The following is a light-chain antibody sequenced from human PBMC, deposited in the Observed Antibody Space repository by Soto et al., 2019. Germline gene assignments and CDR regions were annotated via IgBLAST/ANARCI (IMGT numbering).Light chain of an antibody. CDR2: RNN. CDR3: AAWDDSLSGDV. Sequence: QSVLTQPPSASGTPGQRVTSSCSGSSSNIGSNYVYWYQQLPGTAPKLLIYRNNQRPSGVPDRFSGSKSGTSASLAISGLRSEDEADYYCAAWDDSLSGDVFGGGTKLTVL. V-gene: IGLV1-47*01. J-gene: IGLJ7*01. CDR1: SSNIGSNY.